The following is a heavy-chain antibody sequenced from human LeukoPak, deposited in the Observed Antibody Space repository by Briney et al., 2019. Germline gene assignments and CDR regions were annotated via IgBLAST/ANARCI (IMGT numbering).Heavy chain of an antibody. CDR1: GYTFTSNY. J-gene: IGHJ4*02. CDR2: INPNSGDT. V-gene: IGHV1-2*02. CDR3: ARDMDTGPNLFDY. Sequence: VSVKVSCKAFGYTFTSNYMHWVRQAPGQGLEWMGWINPNSGDTDYAQNFQGRVTMTRDTSISTAYLDLSRLRSDDTAVYYCARDMDTGPNLFDYWGQGTLVTVSS. D-gene: IGHD5-18*01.